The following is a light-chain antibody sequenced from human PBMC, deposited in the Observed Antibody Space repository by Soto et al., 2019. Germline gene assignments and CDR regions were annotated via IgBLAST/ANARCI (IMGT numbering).Light chain of an antibody. CDR3: QQYDKLPLT. CDR2: DVS. CDR1: QDITKY. Sequence: DIQMTQSPSSLSASVGDRVTITCQASQDITKYLNWYQQKPGAAPKLLIYDVSMLETGVPSRFSGSGTGTDFTFTISSLQTEDIAKYYCQQYDKLPLTFGQGTKLKIK. V-gene: IGKV1-33*01. J-gene: IGKJ2*01.